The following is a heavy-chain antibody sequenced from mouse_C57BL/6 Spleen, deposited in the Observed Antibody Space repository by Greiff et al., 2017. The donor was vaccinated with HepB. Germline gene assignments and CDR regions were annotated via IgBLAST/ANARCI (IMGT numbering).Heavy chain of an antibody. Sequence: EVQLVESGGGLVKPGGSLKLSCAASGFTFSDYGMHWVRQAPEKGLEWVAYISSGSSTIYYADTVKGRFTISRDNAKNNLFLQMTNQRSEDTAMYYYARGGFYAMDYWGQRTSVTVSS. V-gene: IGHV5-17*01. CDR1: GFTFSDYG. CDR2: ISSGSSTI. CDR3: ARGGFYAMDY. J-gene: IGHJ4*01.